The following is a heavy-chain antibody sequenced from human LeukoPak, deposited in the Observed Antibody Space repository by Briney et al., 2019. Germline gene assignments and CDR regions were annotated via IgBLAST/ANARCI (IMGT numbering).Heavy chain of an antibody. D-gene: IGHD2-2*01. J-gene: IGHJ4*02. CDR1: GFTFSNYA. Sequence: PGGSLRLSCSASGFTFSNYALHWVRQAPGMGLQYVSAVGTSGISTYYADSVKGRFTISRDNSKNTLYLQMSSLRPEDTAVYYCVKGSQVVYSPSFDYWGQGTLVTVSS. CDR2: VGTSGIST. CDR3: VKGSQVVYSPSFDY. V-gene: IGHV3-64D*06.